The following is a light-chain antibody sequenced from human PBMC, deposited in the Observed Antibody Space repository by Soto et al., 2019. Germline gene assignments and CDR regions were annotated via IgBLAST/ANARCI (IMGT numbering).Light chain of an antibody. Sequence: QSVLTQPPSVSGAPGQRVTISCTGSSSNFGAGYDVHWYQQLPGTAPKLLIYGNSNRPSGVPDRFSGSKSGTSASLAITGLQAEDEADYYCQSYDSSLRGRVFGTGTKVTVL. CDR2: GNS. V-gene: IGLV1-40*01. CDR3: QSYDSSLRGRV. J-gene: IGLJ1*01. CDR1: SSNFGAGYD.